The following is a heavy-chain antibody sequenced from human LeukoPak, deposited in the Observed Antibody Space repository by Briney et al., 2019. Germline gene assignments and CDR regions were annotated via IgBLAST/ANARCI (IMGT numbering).Heavy chain of an antibody. V-gene: IGHV4-59*01. CDR2: IYYSGST. CDR3: ARDWYVDTAMAPYNWFDP. D-gene: IGHD5-18*01. Sequence: PLETLSLTCTVSGGSISSYYWSWIRQPPGKGLEWIGYIYYSGSTNYNPSLKSRVTISVDTSKNQFSLKLSSVTAADTAVYYCARDWYVDTAMAPYNWFDPWGQGTLVTVSS. J-gene: IGHJ5*02. CDR1: GGSISSYY.